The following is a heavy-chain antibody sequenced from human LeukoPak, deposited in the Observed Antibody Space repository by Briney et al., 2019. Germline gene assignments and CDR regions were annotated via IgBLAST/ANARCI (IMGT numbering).Heavy chain of an antibody. Sequence: ASVNVSCTASGYTFTSYGISWVRQAPGQGLEWMGWISAYNGNTNYAQKLQGRVTMTTDTSTSTAYMELRSLRSDDTAVYYCARAWGYDSSGYFNPRLGFDPWGQGTLVTVSS. CDR3: ARAWGYDSSGYFNPRLGFDP. D-gene: IGHD3-22*01. V-gene: IGHV1-18*01. J-gene: IGHJ5*02. CDR2: ISAYNGNT. CDR1: GYTFTSYG.